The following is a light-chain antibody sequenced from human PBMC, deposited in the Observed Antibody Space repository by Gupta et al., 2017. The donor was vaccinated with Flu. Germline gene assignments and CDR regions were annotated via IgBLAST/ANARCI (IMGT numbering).Light chain of an antibody. V-gene: IGKV3-15*01. Sequence: EIVMMQSPDTLSVSPGERATLSCRASQSVTSNLAWYQQKPGQAPRLLIYAASTRDTGIPARFSGSGYGKDFTLTISSRQSEDFAVYYCQQYHNWPPYTFGQGTKLEIK. CDR2: AAS. J-gene: IGKJ2*01. CDR1: QSVTSN. CDR3: QQYHNWPPYT.